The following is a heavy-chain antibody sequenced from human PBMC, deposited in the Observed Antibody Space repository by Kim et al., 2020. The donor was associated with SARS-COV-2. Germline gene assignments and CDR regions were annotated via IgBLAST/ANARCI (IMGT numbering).Heavy chain of an antibody. V-gene: IGHV3-7*03. CDR3: ARVPARAFDT. CDR1: GFNSNAYW. Sequence: GGSLRLSCAISGFNSNAYWLSWLRQAPGKGLEWVAVITTDAGKKYYVDSVRGRFTVSRDNAKNSLYIEMNSLRGEDTAVYYCARVPARAFDTWGQGTMVTVSS. J-gene: IGHJ3*02. CDR2: ITTDAGKK.